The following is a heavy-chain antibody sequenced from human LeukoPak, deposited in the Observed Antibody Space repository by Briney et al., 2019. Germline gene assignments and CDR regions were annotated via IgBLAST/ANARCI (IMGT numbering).Heavy chain of an antibody. Sequence: GASLRLSCAASGFTFSSYAMSWVRQAPGKGLEWVSAISGSGGSTYYADSVKGRFTISRDNSKNTLYLQMNSLRAEDTAVYYCAKAQKAWELLHDFDYWGQGTLVTVSS. V-gene: IGHV3-23*01. J-gene: IGHJ4*02. D-gene: IGHD1-26*01. CDR3: AKAQKAWELLHDFDY. CDR1: GFTFSSYA. CDR2: ISGSGGST.